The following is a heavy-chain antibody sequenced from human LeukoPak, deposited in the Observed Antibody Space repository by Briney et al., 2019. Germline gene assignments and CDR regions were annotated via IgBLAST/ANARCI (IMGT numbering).Heavy chain of an antibody. Sequence: GGSLRLSCAASGFTFSSYNMNWVRQAPGKGLEWVSSISGSSSNIYYADSVKGRFTVSRDTAKNSLYLQMDSLRDEDTAVYYCARAGAYRFDYWGQGTLVTVSS. CDR3: ARAGAYRFDY. CDR1: GFTFSSYN. CDR2: ISGSSSNI. V-gene: IGHV3-48*02. D-gene: IGHD3-16*01. J-gene: IGHJ4*02.